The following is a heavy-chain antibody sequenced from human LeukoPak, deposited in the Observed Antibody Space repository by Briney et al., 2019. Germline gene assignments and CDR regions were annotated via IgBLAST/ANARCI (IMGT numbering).Heavy chain of an antibody. CDR2: INPTGGST. J-gene: IGHJ4*02. CDR1: GYTFPSYF. D-gene: IGHD6-6*01. CDR3: AGTAARRFDY. V-gene: IGHV1-46*01. Sequence: ASVKVSCKASGYTFPSYFMHWVRQAPGQGLEWMGIINPTGGSTTYAQKFQGRVTMTRDTSTSTVYMELSSLRSDDTAVYYCAGTAARRFDYWGQGTLVTVSS.